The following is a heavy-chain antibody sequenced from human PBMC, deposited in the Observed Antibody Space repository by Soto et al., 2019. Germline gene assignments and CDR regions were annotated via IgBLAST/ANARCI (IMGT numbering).Heavy chain of an antibody. CDR3: ARAYYDILTGYLDY. CDR1: GGTFSSYA. CDR2: IIPIFGTA. J-gene: IGHJ4*02. V-gene: IGHV1-69*13. D-gene: IGHD3-9*01. Sequence: GASVKISCKASGGTFSSYAISWVRQAPGQGLQWMGGIIPIFGTANYAQKFQGRVTITADESTSTAYMELSSLRSEDTAMNYCARAYYDILTGYLDYWGQGTLVTVSS.